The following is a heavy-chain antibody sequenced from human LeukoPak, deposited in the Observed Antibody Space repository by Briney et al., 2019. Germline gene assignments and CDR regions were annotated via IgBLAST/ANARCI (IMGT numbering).Heavy chain of an antibody. Sequence: GGSLRLSCAASGFTFSSYWMSWVRQAPGKGLEWVANIKQDGSEKYYVDSVKGRFTISRDNAKNSLYLQMNSLRAEDTAVYYCAREPIVVVTARYYYGMDVWGQGTTVIVSS. J-gene: IGHJ6*02. V-gene: IGHV3-7*01. CDR1: GFTFSSYW. CDR2: IKQDGSEK. CDR3: AREPIVVVTARYYYGMDV. D-gene: IGHD2-21*02.